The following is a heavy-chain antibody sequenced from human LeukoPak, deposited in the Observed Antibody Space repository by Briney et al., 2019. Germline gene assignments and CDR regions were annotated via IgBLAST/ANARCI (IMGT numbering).Heavy chain of an antibody. J-gene: IGHJ6*03. Sequence: GGSLRLSCAASGFTFSSYWMSWVRQAPGKGLEWVANIKQDGSEKYYVDSVKGRFTISRDNAKNSLYLQMNSMRAEDTAVYYCASHHRTRNYYYFYYRDVWGKGTTVTVSS. CDR3: ASHHRTRNYYYFYYRDV. CDR1: GFTFSSYW. D-gene: IGHD1-14*01. CDR2: IKQDGSEK. V-gene: IGHV3-7*01.